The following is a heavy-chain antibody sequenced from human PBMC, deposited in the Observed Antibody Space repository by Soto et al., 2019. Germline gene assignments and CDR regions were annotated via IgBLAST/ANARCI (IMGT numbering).Heavy chain of an antibody. J-gene: IGHJ6*02. CDR2: IIPIFGTA. CDR3: ARVQSEMATISDYYYYGMDV. CDR1: GGTFSSYA. D-gene: IGHD5-12*01. Sequence: SVKVSCKASGGTFSSYAISWVRQAPGQGHEWIGGIIPIFGTANYAQKFQGRVTITADESTSTAYMELSSLRSEDTAVYYCARVQSEMATISDYYYYGMDVWGQGTTVTVSS. V-gene: IGHV1-69*13.